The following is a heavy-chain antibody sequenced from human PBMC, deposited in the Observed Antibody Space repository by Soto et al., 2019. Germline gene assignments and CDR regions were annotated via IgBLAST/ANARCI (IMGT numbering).Heavy chain of an antibody. CDR3: ARGYCSGGSCYRYFDY. CDR2: INPNSGGT. J-gene: IGHJ4*02. CDR1: GYTFTGYY. V-gene: IGHV1-2*04. D-gene: IGHD2-15*01. Sequence: ASVKVSFKASGYTFTGYYMHWVRQAPGQGLEWMGWINPNSGGTNYAQKFQGWVTMTRDTSISTAYMELSRLRSDDTAVYYCARGYCSGGSCYRYFDYWGQGTLVTVSS.